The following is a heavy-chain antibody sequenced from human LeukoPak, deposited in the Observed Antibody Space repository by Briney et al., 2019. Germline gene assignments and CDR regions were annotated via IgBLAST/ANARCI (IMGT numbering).Heavy chain of an antibody. V-gene: IGHV1-46*01. CDR3: ARGTKARYCSSTSCYSTFDY. J-gene: IGHJ4*02. Sequence: ASVKVSCKASGYTFTSYYMHWVRQAPGQGLEWMGIINPSGGSTSYAQKFQGRVTMTRDTSTGTVYMELSSLRSEDTAVYYCARGTKARYCSSTSCYSTFDYWGQGTLVTVSS. CDR2: INPSGGST. D-gene: IGHD2-2*01. CDR1: GYTFTSYY.